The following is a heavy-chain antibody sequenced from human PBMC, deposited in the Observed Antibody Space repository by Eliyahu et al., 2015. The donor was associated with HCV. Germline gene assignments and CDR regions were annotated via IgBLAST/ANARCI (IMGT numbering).Heavy chain of an antibody. V-gene: IGHV3-23*01. J-gene: IGHJ6*02. Sequence: EVQLLESGGGLVQPGGSLRLSCAASGFTFSNYAMIWVRQAPGKGLEWVSIISGSGGSTYYADSVKGRFTISRDNSKNTLYLQMNSLRAEDTAVYHCAKGDFYGSGNYFNYYHYGMEVWGQGTTVTVSS. CDR2: ISGSGGST. CDR1: GFTFSNYA. CDR3: AKGDFYGSGNYFNYYHYGMEV. D-gene: IGHD3-10*01.